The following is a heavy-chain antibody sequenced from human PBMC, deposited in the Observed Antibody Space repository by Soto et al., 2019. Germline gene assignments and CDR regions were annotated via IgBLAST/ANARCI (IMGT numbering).Heavy chain of an antibody. V-gene: IGHV4-34*01. CDR1: GGSFSGYY. J-gene: IGHJ5*02. Sequence: KSSETLSLTCAVYGGSFSGYYWSWIRQPPGKGLEWIGEINHSGSTNYNPSLKSRVTISVDTSKNQFSLKLSSVTAADTAVYYCARGLESGSLYNWFDPWGQGTLVTVSS. D-gene: IGHD1-26*01. CDR2: INHSGST. CDR3: ARGLESGSLYNWFDP.